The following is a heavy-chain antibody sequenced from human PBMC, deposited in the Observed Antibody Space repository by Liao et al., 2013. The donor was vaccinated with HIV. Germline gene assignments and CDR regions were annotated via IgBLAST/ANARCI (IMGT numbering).Heavy chain of an antibody. CDR3: ARDIGAGYFDL. V-gene: IGHV4-4*07. J-gene: IGHJ2*01. CDR1: GGSISSYY. Sequence: QVQLQESGPGLVKPSETLSLTCTVSGGSISSYYWSWIRQPAGKGLEWIGRIYSPGTTNYNTSLSSRIVIAVDTSKNQFSLRLKSVTAADTAVYYCARDIGAGYFDLWGRGTLGQCLL. CDR2: IYSPGTT.